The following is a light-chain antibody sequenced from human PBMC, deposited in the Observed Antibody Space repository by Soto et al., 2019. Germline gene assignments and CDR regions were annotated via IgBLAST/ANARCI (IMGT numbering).Light chain of an antibody. V-gene: IGLV2-23*02. CDR3: CSYAGRTTPYV. CDR2: EVS. J-gene: IGLJ1*01. Sequence: QSALTQPASVSGSPGQSITISCTGTSSDVGSYNLVSWYQHHPGKAPKLMIYEVSERPSGVSNRFSGSKSGNTASLTISGLQAEDEADYYCCSYAGRTTPYVFGTGTKLTVL. CDR1: SSDVGSYNL.